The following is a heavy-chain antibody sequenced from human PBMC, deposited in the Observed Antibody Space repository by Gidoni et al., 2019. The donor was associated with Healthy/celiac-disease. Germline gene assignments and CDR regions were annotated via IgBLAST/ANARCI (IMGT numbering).Heavy chain of an antibody. CDR2: INHSGST. CDR1: GGSFSGYY. D-gene: IGHD6-6*01. V-gene: IGHV4-34*01. CDR3: ARLGVFSSPAVSIAARPPDYYYGMDV. J-gene: IGHJ6*02. Sequence: QVQLQQCGAGLLKPSETLSLTCAVYGGSFSGYYWSWIRQPPGKGLEWIGEINHSGSTNYNPSLKSRVTISVDTSKNQFSLKLSSVTAADTAVYYCARLGVFSSPAVSIAARPPDYYYGMDVWGQGTTVTVSS.